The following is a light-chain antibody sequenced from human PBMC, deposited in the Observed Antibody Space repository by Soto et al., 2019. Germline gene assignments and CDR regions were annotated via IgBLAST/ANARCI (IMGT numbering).Light chain of an antibody. CDR2: DAS. V-gene: IGKV3-11*01. J-gene: IGKJ4*01. CDR3: QQRSNWLT. CDR1: QSISSA. Sequence: EIDLTQSPATLSLSPGERATLSCRASQSISSALAWYQQRPGQPPRLLIYDASDRADGIPARFSGTRSGTDFTLTISSLEPEDFAVYYCQQRSNWLTFGGGTRVDIK.